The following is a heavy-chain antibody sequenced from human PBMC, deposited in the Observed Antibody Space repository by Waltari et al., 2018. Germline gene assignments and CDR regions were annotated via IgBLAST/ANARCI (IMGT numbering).Heavy chain of an antibody. J-gene: IGHJ4*02. CDR1: GFTFNTTG. CDR2: INPDGSQM. CDR3: TTLASAESADW. D-gene: IGHD3-9*01. Sequence: EVQLVESGGGLVRPGGSRRRSCAAAGFTFNTTGMKWNRQAPGKGLEWVSNINPDGSQMFYVDSVKARFTVSRDNAQNSLCLQMNNLRADDSAVAYLTTLASAESADWWGEGTLVTVSS. V-gene: IGHV3-7*01.